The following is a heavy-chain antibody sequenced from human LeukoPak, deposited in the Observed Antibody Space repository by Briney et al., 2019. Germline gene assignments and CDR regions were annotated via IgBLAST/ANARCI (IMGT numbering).Heavy chain of an antibody. D-gene: IGHD3-9*01. CDR2: IKQDGSEK. CDR3: ARDLKGDAFDI. J-gene: IGHJ3*02. Sequence: PGGSLRLSCAASGFTFSSYSMNWVRQAPGKGLEWVANIKQDGSEKYYVDSVKGRFTISRDNAKNSLYLQMNSLRAEDTAVYYCARDLKGDAFDIWGQGTMVTVSS. CDR1: GFTFSSYS. V-gene: IGHV3-7*01.